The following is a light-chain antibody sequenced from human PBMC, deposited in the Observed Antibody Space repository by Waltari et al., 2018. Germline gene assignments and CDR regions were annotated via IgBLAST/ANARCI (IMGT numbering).Light chain of an antibody. CDR3: ALYMGSGIWV. CDR1: SGSLSTTSY. J-gene: IGLJ3*02. Sequence: QTVVTQEPSLSVSPGGTVTLTCALSSGSLSTTSYATWYQQTPGQAPRTLVYKANARSAGVPDRFSGSILGNTAALTMTGAQADDESDYYWALYMGSGIWVFGGGTRLTVL. CDR2: KAN. V-gene: IGLV8-61*01.